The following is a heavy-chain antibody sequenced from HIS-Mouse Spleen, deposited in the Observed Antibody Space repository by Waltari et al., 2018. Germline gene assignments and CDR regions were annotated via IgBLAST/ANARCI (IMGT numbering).Heavy chain of an antibody. CDR1: GFTFSSYG. J-gene: IGHJ4*02. CDR2: ILYDEINK. D-gene: IGHD6-13*01. CDR3: AKGGYSSSWYPDY. V-gene: IGHV3-33*06. Sequence: QVQLVESGGGVVQPGRSLRLSCAASGFTFSSYGMHWVRQAPGKGLGWVGVILYDEINKYYADSVKGRFTVSRDNSKNTLYMQMNSLRAEDTAVYYCAKGGYSSSWYPDYWGQGTLVTVSS.